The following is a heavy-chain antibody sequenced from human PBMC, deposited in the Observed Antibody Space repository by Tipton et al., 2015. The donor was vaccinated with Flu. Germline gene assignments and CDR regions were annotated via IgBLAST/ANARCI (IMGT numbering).Heavy chain of an antibody. D-gene: IGHD2-21*02. V-gene: IGHV4-61*02. CDR3: ARDPSSTLTATRFDP. Sequence: TLSLTCTVSGGFITSGSYYWSWIRQSAGKGLEWIGRIYTTGSTNYNPSLRSRVTISGDTSKNQFSLQLNSVTAEDTAVYYCARDPSSTLTATRFDPWGQGTLVIVSS. CDR2: IYTTGST. CDR1: GGFITSGSYY. J-gene: IGHJ5*02.